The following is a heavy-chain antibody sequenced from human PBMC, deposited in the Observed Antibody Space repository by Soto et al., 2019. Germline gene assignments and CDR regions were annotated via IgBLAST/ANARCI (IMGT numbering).Heavy chain of an antibody. CDR1: GLTVSGTKY. CDR3: ASWHEREHAYDV. D-gene: IGHD1-1*01. V-gene: IGHV3-53*01. Sequence: DVQLVESGVGLSQPGVSLRLSCAAFGLTVSGTKYVAWGRQAPGKGLEWVSALYVVFGSFYADSVKGRFTTSSDRSKSTVYLHMNDLRPDDTAVYYCASWHEREHAYDVWGQGTTVIVSA. CDR2: LYVVFGS. J-gene: IGHJ3*01.